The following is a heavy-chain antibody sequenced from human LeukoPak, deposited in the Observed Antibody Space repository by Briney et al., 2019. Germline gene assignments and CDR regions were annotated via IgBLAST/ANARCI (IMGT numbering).Heavy chain of an antibody. Sequence: PGGSLRLSCAASGFTFSSYWMSWVRQAPGKGLEWVANIKQDGSEKYYVDSVKGRFTISRDNAKNSLYLQMNSLRAEDTAVYYCAKGGKNWNYGAFDIWGQGTMVTVSS. V-gene: IGHV3-7*01. CDR3: AKGGKNWNYGAFDI. CDR1: GFTFSSYW. J-gene: IGHJ3*02. D-gene: IGHD1-7*01. CDR2: IKQDGSEK.